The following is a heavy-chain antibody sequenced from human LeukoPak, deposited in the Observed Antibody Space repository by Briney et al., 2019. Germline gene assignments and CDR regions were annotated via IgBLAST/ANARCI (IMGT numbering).Heavy chain of an antibody. CDR3: ARLRYCSGGSCYWGAFDV. CDR1: GGSISSYY. D-gene: IGHD2-15*01. Sequence: TVSGGSISSYYWSWIRQPPGKGLEWIGFIAYTGSTNYNPSLKSRVTISVDTSKNQFSLRLTSVTAADTAVYYCARLRYCSGGSCYWGAFDVWGQGTMVTVSS. J-gene: IGHJ3*01. V-gene: IGHV4-59*01. CDR2: IAYTGST.